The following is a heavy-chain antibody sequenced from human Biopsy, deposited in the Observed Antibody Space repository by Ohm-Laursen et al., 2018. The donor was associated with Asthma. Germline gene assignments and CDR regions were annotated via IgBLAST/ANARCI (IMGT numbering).Heavy chain of an antibody. CDR2: IMTVFGTT. CDR3: ARCQVGYSSGWSLLLKKIYYSGMDV. D-gene: IGHD6-19*01. Sequence: SSVKVSCKASGGMFGNYAISWVRQAPGLGLEWLGGIMTVFGTTNYAQKFQGRVTITADGSTSTAYMEVTSLRSEDTAIYYCARCQVGYSSGWSLLLKKIYYSGMDVWGQGTAVTVSS. V-gene: IGHV1-69*01. CDR1: GGMFGNYA. J-gene: IGHJ6*02.